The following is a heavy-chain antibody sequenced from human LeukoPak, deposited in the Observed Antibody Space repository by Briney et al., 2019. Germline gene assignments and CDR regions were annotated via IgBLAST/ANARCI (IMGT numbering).Heavy chain of an antibody. D-gene: IGHD6-6*01. CDR3: ARAALYSSSFYSGLPTH. CDR1: GFTLSSYA. Sequence: GGSLRLSCAASGFTLSSYAMHWVRQAPGKGLEWVTVISYDGNNQYYADSVKGRFTISRDNSKNTVYLQMNSLRAEDTAVYYCARAALYSSSFYSGLPTHWGQGTLVTVSS. V-gene: IGHV3-30-3*01. CDR2: ISYDGNNQ. J-gene: IGHJ4*02.